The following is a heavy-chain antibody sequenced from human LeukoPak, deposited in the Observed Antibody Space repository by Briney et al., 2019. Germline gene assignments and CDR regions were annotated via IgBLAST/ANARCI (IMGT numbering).Heavy chain of an antibody. CDR3: ARLDRNYYYLDV. V-gene: IGHV1-69*04. CDR1: GGTFSSYA. Sequence: SVKVSCKASGGTFSSYAISWVRQAPGQGLEWMGRIIPILGIANYAQKFQGRVTITADKSTSTAYMELSSLTSDDTAVYYCARLDRNYYYLDVWGQGTTVTVSS. J-gene: IGHJ6*03. CDR2: IIPILGIA. D-gene: IGHD1-1*01.